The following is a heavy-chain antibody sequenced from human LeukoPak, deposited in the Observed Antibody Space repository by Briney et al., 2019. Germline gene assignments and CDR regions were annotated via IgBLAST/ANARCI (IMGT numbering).Heavy chain of an antibody. CDR2: INHSGST. CDR1: GGSFSGYY. V-gene: IGHV4-34*01. J-gene: IGHJ4*02. CDR3: AGHSGWSVDY. Sequence: SETLSLTCAVYGGSFSGYYWSWIRQPPGKGLEWIGEINHSGSTNYNPSLKSRVTISVDTSKNQFSLKLSSVTAADTAVYYCAGHSGWSVDYWGQGTLVTVSS. D-gene: IGHD6-19*01.